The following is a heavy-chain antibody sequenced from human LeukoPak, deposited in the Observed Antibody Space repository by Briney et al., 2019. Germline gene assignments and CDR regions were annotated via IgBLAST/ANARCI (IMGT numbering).Heavy chain of an antibody. CDR3: ASNHGSGSDYNGIDY. D-gene: IGHD3-10*01. J-gene: IGHJ4*02. Sequence: GGSLRLSCAASGFTFSSYGMSWVRQAPGKGLEWVSAISGSGGTTYYADSVKGRFTISRDNAKNSLYLQMNSLRADDTALYYCASNHGSGSDYNGIDYWGQGTLVTVSS. CDR2: ISGSGGTT. V-gene: IGHV3-23*01. CDR1: GFTFSSYG.